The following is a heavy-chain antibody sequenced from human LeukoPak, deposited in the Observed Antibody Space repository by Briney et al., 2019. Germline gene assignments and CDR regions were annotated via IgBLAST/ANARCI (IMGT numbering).Heavy chain of an antibody. J-gene: IGHJ4*02. V-gene: IGHV5-51*01. D-gene: IGHD3-22*01. CDR2: IYPADSTA. Sequence: GESLKISCKASGYSFTTYWIGWVRQMPGKGLEWMGIIYPADSTAHYSPSFQGQVTISVDKSINTAYLQWSRLKASDTAMYYCARQLSYDSSGFVDYWGQGTLVTVSS. CDR1: GYSFTTYW. CDR3: ARQLSYDSSGFVDY.